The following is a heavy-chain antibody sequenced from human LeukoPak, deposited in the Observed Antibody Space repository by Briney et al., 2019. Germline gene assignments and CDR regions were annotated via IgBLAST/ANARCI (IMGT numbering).Heavy chain of an antibody. J-gene: IGHJ5*02. CDR3: ARDREVYDFMSGPYNWFDP. V-gene: IGHV1-69*05. Sequence: GSSVKVSCKASGGTFSSYAISWVRQAPGQGLEWMGRIIPIFGTANYAQKFQGRVTITTDESTSTAYMELSSLRSEDTAVYYCARDREVYDFMSGPYNWFDPWGQGTLVTVSS. CDR1: GGTFSSYA. CDR2: IIPIFGTA. D-gene: IGHD3-3*01.